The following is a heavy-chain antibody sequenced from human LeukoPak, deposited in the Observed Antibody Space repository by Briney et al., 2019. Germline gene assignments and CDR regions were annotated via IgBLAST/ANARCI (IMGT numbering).Heavy chain of an antibody. J-gene: IGHJ3*02. CDR3: AREIKYYDFWSGYPRDAFDI. V-gene: IGHV4-30-4*08. CDR2: IYYSGST. CDR1: GGSISSGDYY. Sequence: PSQTLSLTCTVSGGSISSGDYYWSWIRQPPGKGLEWIGYIYYSGSTYYNPSLKSRVTISVDTSKNQFSLKLSSVTAADTAVYYCAREIKYYDFWSGYPRDAFDIWGQGTMVTVSS. D-gene: IGHD3-3*01.